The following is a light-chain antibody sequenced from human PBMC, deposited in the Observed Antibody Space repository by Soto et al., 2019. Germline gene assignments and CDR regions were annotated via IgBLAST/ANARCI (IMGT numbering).Light chain of an antibody. V-gene: IGKV1-6*01. CDR2: AAS. J-gene: IGKJ4*01. Sequence: AIQMTQSPSSLSASVGDRVTITCRASQDIRSYLGWYQQEPGKAPKLLIYAASSLQSGVPSRFSGSGSGTDFTLTINSLQPEDFATYYCLQDYNYPLTLGGGTKVKIK. CDR1: QDIRSY. CDR3: LQDYNYPLT.